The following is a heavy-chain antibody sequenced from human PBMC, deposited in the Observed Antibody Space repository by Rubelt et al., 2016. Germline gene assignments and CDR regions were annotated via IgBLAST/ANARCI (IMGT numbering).Heavy chain of an antibody. CDR2: LYTGGTT. D-gene: IGHD2-2*01. CDR3: AGGVGYSSSWRFDY. V-gene: IGHV3-53*01. Sequence: EVQLVESGGGLIQPGGSLRLSCAASGFTVSSNYMNWVRQAPGKGLEWVSLLYTGGTTYYADSVKGRFTISRDDTKNTLCLQMNRVGGDDTAVYYCAGGVGYSSSWRFDYWGQGTLVTVSS. CDR1: GFTVSSNY. J-gene: IGHJ4*02.